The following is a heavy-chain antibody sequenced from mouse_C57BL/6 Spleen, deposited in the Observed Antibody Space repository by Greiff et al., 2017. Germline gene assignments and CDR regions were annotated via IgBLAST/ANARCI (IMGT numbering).Heavy chain of an antibody. Sequence: EVQLQQSGPELVKPGASVKISCKASGYSFTGYYMTWVKQSPEKSLEWIGEINPSTGGTTYNQKFKAKATLTVDKSSSTAYMQLKSLTSADSAVYYCARGLEDYWGQGTSVTVSS. V-gene: IGHV1-42*01. CDR3: ARGLEDY. CDR2: INPSTGGT. CDR1: GYSFTGYY. J-gene: IGHJ4*01.